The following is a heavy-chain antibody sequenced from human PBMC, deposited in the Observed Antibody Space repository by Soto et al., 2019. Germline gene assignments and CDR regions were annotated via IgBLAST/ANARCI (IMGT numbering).Heavy chain of an antibody. CDR1: GFIVSSNY. Sequence: EVRLMESGGGLVQPGGSLRLSCAASGFIVSSNYMTWVRQAPGKGLEWVSLLYSGGATHYAASVKGRFTISSHSSXXXXXXXXXXXXXXXXXXXXXXXGRYGSEIHWGQGTKVTVSS. CDR3: XXGRYGSEIH. D-gene: IGHD3-10*01. J-gene: IGHJ4*02. CDR2: LYSGGAT. V-gene: IGHV3-53*04.